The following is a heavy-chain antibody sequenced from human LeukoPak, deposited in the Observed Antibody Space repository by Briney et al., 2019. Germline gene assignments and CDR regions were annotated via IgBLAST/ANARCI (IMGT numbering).Heavy chain of an antibody. CDR2: ITSSGSTI. Sequence: GGSLRLSCAASGFTFSDYYMSWIRQAPGKGLGWVSYITSSGSTIYYADSMKGRFTISRDNAKHSLFLQLDSLRAEDTAVYYCAGIGRPAAFDIWGQGTLVIVSS. CDR1: GFTFSDYY. J-gene: IGHJ3*02. D-gene: IGHD6-6*01. V-gene: IGHV3-11*01. CDR3: AGIGRPAAFDI.